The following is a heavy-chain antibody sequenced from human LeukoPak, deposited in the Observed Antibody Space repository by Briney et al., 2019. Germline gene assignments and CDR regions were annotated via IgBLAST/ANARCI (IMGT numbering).Heavy chain of an antibody. CDR1: GGSVSSDYW. CDR3: ARVGTTIRGVTWVDWFDP. Sequence: PSETLSLTSTVSGGSVSSDYWWTWVRQPPGKGLEWIGEIYHSGSTNHNPSLKSRVTISLNKSANQFSLKVTSVTAADTAVYYCARVGTTIRGVTWVDWFDPWGQGTLVTVSS. V-gene: IGHV4-4*02. J-gene: IGHJ5*02. D-gene: IGHD3-10*01. CDR2: IYHSGST.